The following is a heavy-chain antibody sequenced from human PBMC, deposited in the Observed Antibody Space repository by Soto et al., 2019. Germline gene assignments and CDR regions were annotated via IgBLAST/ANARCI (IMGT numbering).Heavy chain of an antibody. CDR2: INHSGST. CDR3: ARGFNDIVVVPAATEYWYFDL. D-gene: IGHD2-2*01. Sequence: QVQLQQWGAGLLKPSETLSLTCAVYGGSFSGYYWSWIRQPQGKGLEWIGEINHSGSTNYNPSLKRRGTVSVDTSKNQFSLKLSSVTAADTAVYYCARGFNDIVVVPAATEYWYFDLWGRGTLVTVSS. J-gene: IGHJ2*01. CDR1: GGSFSGYY. V-gene: IGHV4-34*01.